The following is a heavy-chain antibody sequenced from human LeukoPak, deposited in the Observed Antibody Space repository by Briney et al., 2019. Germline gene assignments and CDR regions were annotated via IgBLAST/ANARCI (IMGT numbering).Heavy chain of an antibody. J-gene: IGHJ6*02. CDR1: GGSISSDNYY. CDR3: ARDKWARADNSWLNYGMDV. Sequence: PSETLSLTCTVSGGSISSDNYYWHWIRQPPGKGLEWIGYIYYSGKTYYSPSLKSRVTISEDTSKNQFSLKMSSVTAADTAVYYCARDKWARADNSWLNYGMDVWGRGTTVTVSS. V-gene: IGHV4-30-4*01. CDR2: IYYSGKT. D-gene: IGHD6-13*01.